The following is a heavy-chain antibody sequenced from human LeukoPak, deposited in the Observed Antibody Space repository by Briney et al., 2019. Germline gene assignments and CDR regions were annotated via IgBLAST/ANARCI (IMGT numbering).Heavy chain of an antibody. V-gene: IGHV3-11*01. CDR2: ISSAGVTI. J-gene: IGHJ6*03. Sequence: KPGGSLRLSCAASGFRSSDYYMTWIRQAPGKGLEWVSYISSAGVTIHYADSVKGRFTISRDNAKNSLYLQMNSLRAEDTAVYYCAKHALSSSFYYYIDVWATGTTVIVSS. CDR1: GFRSSDYY. D-gene: IGHD1-7*01. CDR3: AKHALSSSFYYYIDV.